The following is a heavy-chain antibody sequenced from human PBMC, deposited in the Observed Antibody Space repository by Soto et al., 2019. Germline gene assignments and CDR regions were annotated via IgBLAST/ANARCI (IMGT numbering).Heavy chain of an antibody. V-gene: IGHV4-39*01. Sequence: SETLSLTCTVSGGSISSSSYYWGWIRQPPGKGLEWIGSIYYSGSTYYNPSLKSRVTISVDTSKNQFSLKLSSVTAADTTVYYCARHTDLIFYDILTGYFDYWGQGTLVTVSS. D-gene: IGHD3-9*01. CDR3: ARHTDLIFYDILTGYFDY. J-gene: IGHJ4*02. CDR2: IYYSGST. CDR1: GGSISSSSYY.